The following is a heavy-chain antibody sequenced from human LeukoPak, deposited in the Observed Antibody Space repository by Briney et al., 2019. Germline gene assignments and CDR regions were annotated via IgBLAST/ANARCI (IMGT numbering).Heavy chain of an antibody. D-gene: IGHD1-1*01. V-gene: IGHV4-59*01. CDR2: IYSSGDT. J-gene: IGHJ3*02. Sequence: SETLSLTCTVSGGSMSSYCWNWIRQPPGKGLEWIGWIYSSGDTNYNPSLKSRVTISVDTSKNQFSLKLKSVTAADTAVYYCVREQNLDVRAFAIWGQGTMVSVSS. CDR1: GGSMSSYC. CDR3: VREQNLDVRAFAI.